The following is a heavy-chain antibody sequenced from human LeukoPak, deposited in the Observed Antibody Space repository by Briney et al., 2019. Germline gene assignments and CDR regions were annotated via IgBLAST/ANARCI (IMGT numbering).Heavy chain of an antibody. CDR2: IYTSGST. Sequence: SETLSLTCTVSGGSISSYYWSWIRQPAGKGLEWIGRIYTSGSTNYNPSLKSRVTMSVDTSKNQFSLKLSSVTAADTAVYYCARHPVFAYYYDSSGYRPSWAFDIWGQGTMVTVSS. V-gene: IGHV4-4*07. J-gene: IGHJ3*02. CDR3: ARHPVFAYYYDSSGYRPSWAFDI. D-gene: IGHD3-22*01. CDR1: GGSISSYY.